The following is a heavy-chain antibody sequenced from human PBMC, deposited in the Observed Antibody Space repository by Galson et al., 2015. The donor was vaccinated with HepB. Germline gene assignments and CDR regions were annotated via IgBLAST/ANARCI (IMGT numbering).Heavy chain of an antibody. J-gene: IGHJ4*02. Sequence: SLRLSCAASGFTFSNAWMNWVRQAPGKGLEWVGRIKSKTDGGTTDYAAPVKGRFTISRDDSKNTLYLQMNSLQTEDTAVYYCTTFFELRYFDWFQDYWGQGTLVTVSS. CDR2: IKSKTDGGTT. D-gene: IGHD3-9*01. CDR1: GFTFSNAW. CDR3: TTFFELRYFDWFQDY. V-gene: IGHV3-15*07.